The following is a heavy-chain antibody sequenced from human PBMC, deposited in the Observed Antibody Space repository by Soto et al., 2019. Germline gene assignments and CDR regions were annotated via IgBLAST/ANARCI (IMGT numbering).Heavy chain of an antibody. D-gene: IGHD3-3*01. Sequence: QPGGSLRLSCAASGFTFSSYAMHWVRQAPGKGLEWVAVISYDGSNKYYADSVKGRFTISRDNSKNTLYLQMNSLRAEDTAVYYCLRETIFDYYGMDVCGQGSTVTVSS. CDR3: LRETIFDYYGMDV. J-gene: IGHJ6*02. V-gene: IGHV3-30-3*01. CDR1: GFTFSSYA. CDR2: ISYDGSNK.